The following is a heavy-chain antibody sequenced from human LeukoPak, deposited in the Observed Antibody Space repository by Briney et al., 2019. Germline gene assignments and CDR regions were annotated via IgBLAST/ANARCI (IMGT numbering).Heavy chain of an antibody. CDR2: IHYSRST. V-gene: IGHV4-39*01. Sequence: SETLSLTCTVSGGSISSSRYYWGWIRQHPGKGLEWIASIHYSRSTNYNSSLKSRATISLDTSKNQLSLKLTSVTAADTAVYYCARQGIVGATLYYWGQGSLVTVSS. J-gene: IGHJ4*02. CDR1: GGSISSSRYY. D-gene: IGHD1-26*01. CDR3: ARQGIVGATLYY.